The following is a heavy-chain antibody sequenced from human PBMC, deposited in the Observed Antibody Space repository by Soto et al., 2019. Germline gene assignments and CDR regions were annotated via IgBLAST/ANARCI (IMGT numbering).Heavy chain of an antibody. D-gene: IGHD3-9*01. Sequence: PGGSLRLSCAASGFTFSYYSMHWVRQAPGKGLEWVAVVSYDGNIEYYADSVKGRFSISRDNSKNTLNLQMDNLSSVTAADTAVYYCSLSWFYGMDVWGQGTTVTVSS. CDR2: VSYDGNIE. CDR1: GFTFSYYS. V-gene: IGHV3-30-3*01. J-gene: IGHJ6*02. CDR3: SLSWFYGMDV.